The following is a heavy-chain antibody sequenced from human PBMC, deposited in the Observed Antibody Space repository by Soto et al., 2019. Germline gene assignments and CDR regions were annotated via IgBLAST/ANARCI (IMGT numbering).Heavy chain of an antibody. Sequence: PGESLKISCKGSGYSFTSYWIGWVRQMPGKGLDWMGIIYPGDSDTRYSPSFQGQVNISADKSIRTAYLQWSSLKASDTAMYSCARGDYVWGSYRYRYYYGMDVWGQGTTVTVSS. CDR3: ARGDYVWGSYRYRYYYGMDV. D-gene: IGHD3-16*02. CDR2: IYPGDSDT. CDR1: GYSFTSYW. V-gene: IGHV5-51*01. J-gene: IGHJ6*02.